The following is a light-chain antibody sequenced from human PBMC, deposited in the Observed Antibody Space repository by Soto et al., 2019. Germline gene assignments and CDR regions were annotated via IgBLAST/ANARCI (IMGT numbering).Light chain of an antibody. CDR3: QRTYNAPFT. Sequence: DIQMTQSPSSLSAFVGDTVTINCRATDSIDRYLNWYQQKPGQAPRVLITAASTLESGVPSRFSGSGSGKDSTLTINNLHPEDFATYYCQRTYNAPFTFGPGTKVSIK. CDR1: DSIDRY. J-gene: IGKJ3*01. V-gene: IGKV1-39*01. CDR2: AAS.